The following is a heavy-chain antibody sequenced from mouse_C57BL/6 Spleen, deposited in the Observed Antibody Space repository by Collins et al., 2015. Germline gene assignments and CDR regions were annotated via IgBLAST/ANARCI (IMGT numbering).Heavy chain of an antibody. Sequence: QVTLKESGPGILQSSQTLSLTCSFSGFSLSTSGMGVSWIRQPSGKGLEWLAHIYWDDDKRYNPSLKSRLTISKDTSRNQVFLKITSVDTADTATYYCARFFYDSGFDYWGQGTTLTVSS. V-gene: IGHV8-12*01. D-gene: IGHD2-4*01. CDR3: ARFFYDSGFDY. CDR1: GFSLSTSGMG. CDR2: IYWDDDK. J-gene: IGHJ2*01.